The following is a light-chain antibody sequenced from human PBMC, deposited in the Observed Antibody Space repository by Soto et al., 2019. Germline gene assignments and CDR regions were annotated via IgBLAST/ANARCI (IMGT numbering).Light chain of an antibody. CDR1: QSLLHSNGYNY. CDR2: LGS. J-gene: IGKJ1*01. Sequence: DIVMTQSPLSLPVTPGEPASISCRSSQSLLHSNGYNYLDWYLQKPGQYPQXLIYLGSYRASGVPDRFSGSGSGTDFTLKISRVEAEDVGVYYCMQALQTRTFGQGTKVDIK. CDR3: MQALQTRT. V-gene: IGKV2-28*01.